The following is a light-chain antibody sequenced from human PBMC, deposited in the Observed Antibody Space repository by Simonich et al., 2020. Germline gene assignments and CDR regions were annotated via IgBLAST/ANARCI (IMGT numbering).Light chain of an antibody. CDR1: SSDVGGYNY. Sequence: QSALTQPRSVSGSPGQSVTISCTGTSSDVGGYNYVSWYQQHPGKAPKLMIYDVSNRPSGVSKRFSGSKSGNTASLTISGLQAEDEADYYCSSYTSSSTVVFGGGTKLTVL. CDR2: DVS. J-gene: IGLJ2*01. V-gene: IGLV2-14*03. CDR3: SSYTSSSTVV.